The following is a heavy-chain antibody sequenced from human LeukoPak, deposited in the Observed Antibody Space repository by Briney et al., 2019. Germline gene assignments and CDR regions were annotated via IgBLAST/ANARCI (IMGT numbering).Heavy chain of an antibody. J-gene: IGHJ3*02. CDR2: INPSGGST. CDR3: ARSRSWDDILTGSYISDAFDI. V-gene: IGHV1-46*01. D-gene: IGHD3-9*01. Sequence: ASVKVSCKASGYTFTSYYMHWVRQAPGQGLEWMGIINPSGGSTSYAQKFQGRVTITADKSTSTAYMEPSSLRSEDTAVYYCARSRSWDDILTGSYISDAFDIWGQGTMVTVSS. CDR1: GYTFTSYY.